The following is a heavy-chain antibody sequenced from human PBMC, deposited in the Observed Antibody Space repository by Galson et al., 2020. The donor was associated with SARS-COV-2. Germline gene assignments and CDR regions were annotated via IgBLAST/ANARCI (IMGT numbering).Heavy chain of an antibody. V-gene: IGHV3-23*01. CDR3: AKEGIAVTGTGGLGFDY. CDR1: YA. CDR2: ISGSGVST. J-gene: IGHJ4*02. D-gene: IGHD6-19*01. Sequence: YAMSWVRQAPGKGLEWVSGISGSGVSTDYVDSVKGRFTISRDNSNNTLYLQMNSLRVEDTAIYYCAKEGIAVTGTGGLGFDYWGQGTLVTVSS.